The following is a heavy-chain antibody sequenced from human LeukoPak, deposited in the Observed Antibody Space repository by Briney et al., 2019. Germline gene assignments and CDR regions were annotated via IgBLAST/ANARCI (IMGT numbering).Heavy chain of an antibody. CDR3: GGDRRYYFDF. CDR1: GFTFSHYP. V-gene: IGHV3-30*01. J-gene: IGHJ4*02. Sequence: GRSLRLSCAASGFTFSHYPMHWVRQAPGKGLEWLAVISYDSNYRYYADSVKGRFTISRGNSNNTLYLQIDGLRPEDTAMYFCGGDRRYYFDFWGQGTLVTVSS. CDR2: ISYDSNYR.